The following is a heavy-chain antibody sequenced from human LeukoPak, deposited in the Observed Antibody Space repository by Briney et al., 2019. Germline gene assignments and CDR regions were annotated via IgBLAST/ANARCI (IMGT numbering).Heavy chain of an antibody. J-gene: IGHJ6*03. V-gene: IGHV1-69*05. CDR1: GGTFSSYA. D-gene: IGHD3-9*01. CDR3: ARGMGYDILTGADAPYYIDV. CDR2: IIPIFGTA. Sequence: SVKVSCKASGGTFSSYAISWVRQAPGQGLEWMGGIIPIFGTANYAQKFQGRVTITTDESTSTAYMELSSLRSEDTAVYYCARGMGYDILTGADAPYYIDVWGKGTTVTVSS.